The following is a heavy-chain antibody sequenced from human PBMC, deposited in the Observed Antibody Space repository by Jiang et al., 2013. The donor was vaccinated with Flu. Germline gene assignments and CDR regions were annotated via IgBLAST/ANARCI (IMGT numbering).Heavy chain of an antibody. J-gene: IGHJ4*02. CDR2: IYYRGST. Sequence: EYGPGLVKPSETLSLTCTVSGGSISSSSYYWGWIRQPPGKGWSGLGNIYYRGSTYYNPSLKSRVTISVDTSKNQFSLKLSSVTAADTAVYYCARVGGFRDYPPDYWGQGTLVTVSS. CDR3: ARVGGFRDYPPDY. V-gene: IGHV4-39*01. CDR1: GGSISSSSYY. D-gene: IGHD2-15*01.